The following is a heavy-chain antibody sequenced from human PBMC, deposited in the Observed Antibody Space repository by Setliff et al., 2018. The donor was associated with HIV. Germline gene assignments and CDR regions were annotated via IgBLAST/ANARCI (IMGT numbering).Heavy chain of an antibody. J-gene: IGHJ4*02. D-gene: IGHD6-13*01. CDR1: GFTFSSYG. V-gene: IGHV3-30*02. CDR3: AKDRGSTWYGPIDY. Sequence: GGSLRLSCAASGFTFSSYGMHWVRQAPGKGLEWVAVIWNDGTNEYYADSVKGRFTISRDNSKNTLYLQMNGLRGEDTAVYYCAKDRGSTWYGPIDYWGQGTLVTVSS. CDR2: IWNDGTNE.